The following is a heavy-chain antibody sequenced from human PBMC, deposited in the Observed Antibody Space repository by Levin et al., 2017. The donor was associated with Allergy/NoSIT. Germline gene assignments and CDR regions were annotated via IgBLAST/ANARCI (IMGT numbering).Heavy chain of an antibody. CDR3: ARVVGYYYYGMDV. V-gene: IGHV4-30-4*01. J-gene: IGHJ6*02. CDR1: GGSISSGDYY. Sequence: SETLSLTCTVSGGSISSGDYYWSWIRQPPGKGLEWIGYIYYSGSTYYNPSLKSRVTISVDTSKNQFSLKLSSVTAADTAVYYCARVVGYYYYGMDVWGQGTTVTVSS. CDR2: IYYSGST. D-gene: IGHD2-15*01.